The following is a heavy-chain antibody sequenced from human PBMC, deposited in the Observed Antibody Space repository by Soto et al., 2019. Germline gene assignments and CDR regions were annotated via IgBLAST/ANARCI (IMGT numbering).Heavy chain of an antibody. Sequence: DTLSLTCTVSGASISGFYWSWIRKSAGKGLEWIGRIYATGTTDYNPSLKSRVMMSVDTSKKQFSLKLRSVTAADTAVYYCVRDGTKTLRDWFDPWGQGISVTVSS. CDR2: IYATGTT. J-gene: IGHJ5*02. D-gene: IGHD1-1*01. CDR3: VRDGTKTLRDWFDP. V-gene: IGHV4-4*07. CDR1: GASISGFY.